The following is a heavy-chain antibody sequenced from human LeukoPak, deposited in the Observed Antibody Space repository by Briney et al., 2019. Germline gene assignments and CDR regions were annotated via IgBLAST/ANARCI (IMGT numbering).Heavy chain of an antibody. CDR3: ARGRPSVGVAFRSTYGNNWFDP. CDR2: INHSGST. J-gene: IGHJ5*02. CDR1: GGSFSGYY. Sequence: SETLSLTCAVYGGSFSGYYWNWIRQPPGKGLEWIGEINHSGSTINNPSLKSRVTISVDTSKNQISLKLSSVIAADTAVYYCARGRPSVGVAFRSTYGNNWFDPWGQGTLVTVSS. V-gene: IGHV4-34*01. D-gene: IGHD3-10*01.